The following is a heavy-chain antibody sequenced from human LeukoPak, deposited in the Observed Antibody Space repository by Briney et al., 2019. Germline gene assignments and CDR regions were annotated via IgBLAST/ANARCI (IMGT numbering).Heavy chain of an antibody. CDR2: IYYSGST. V-gene: IGHV4-59*01. Sequence: SETLSLTCTVSGGSISSYYWSWIRQPPGKGLEWIGYIYYSGSTKYNPSLKSRVTISVDTSKNQFSLKLSSVTAADTAVYYCARDKDPSSCLDYWGQGTLVTVSS. J-gene: IGHJ4*02. D-gene: IGHD6-13*01. CDR3: ARDKDPSSCLDY. CDR1: GGSISSYY.